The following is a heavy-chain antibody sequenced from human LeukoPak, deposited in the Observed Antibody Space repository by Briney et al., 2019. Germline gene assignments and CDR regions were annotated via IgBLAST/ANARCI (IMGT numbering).Heavy chain of an antibody. J-gene: IGHJ6*03. V-gene: IGHV4-4*02. Sequence: PSETLSLTCAVSGGSISSSNWWSWVRQPPGKGLEWIGSIYYSGSTYYNPSLKSRVTISVDTSKNQFSLKLSSVTAADTAVYYCARALSDYDFWSGYLGYYYYMDVWGKGTTVTVSS. CDR3: ARALSDYDFWSGYLGYYYYMDV. CDR2: IYYSGST. D-gene: IGHD3-3*01. CDR1: GGSISSSNW.